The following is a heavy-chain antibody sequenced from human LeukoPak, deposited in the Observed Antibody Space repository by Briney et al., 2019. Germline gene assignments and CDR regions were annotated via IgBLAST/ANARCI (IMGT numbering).Heavy chain of an antibody. Sequence: GGSLRLSCAASGFTFSDYYMSWIRQAPGKGLEWVSYISSSGSTIYYADSVKGRFTISRDNAKNSLCLQMNSLRAEDTAVYYCARVYSYGYHDYWGQGTLVTVSS. J-gene: IGHJ4*02. D-gene: IGHD5-18*01. CDR2: ISSSGSTI. CDR3: ARVYSYGYHDY. CDR1: GFTFSDYY. V-gene: IGHV3-11*01.